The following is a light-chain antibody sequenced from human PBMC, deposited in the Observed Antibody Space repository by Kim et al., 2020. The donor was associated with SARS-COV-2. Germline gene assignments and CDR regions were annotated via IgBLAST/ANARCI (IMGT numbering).Light chain of an antibody. J-gene: IGKJ1*01. CDR1: QDISNS. Sequence: DIQMTQSPSSLSASVGDRVTITCRASQDISNSLAWYQQKPGKAPKLLLYAASRLESGVPSRFSGSGSGTDYTLTISSLQPEDFATYYCQQYYSTLRGTFGQGTKVEIK. V-gene: IGKV1-NL1*01. CDR3: QQYYSTLRGT. CDR2: AAS.